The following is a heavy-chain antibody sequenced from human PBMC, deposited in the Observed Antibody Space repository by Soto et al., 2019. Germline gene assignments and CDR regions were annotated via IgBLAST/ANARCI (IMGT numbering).Heavy chain of an antibody. CDR1: GYTFTSYG. CDR3: ARIRRRWDYYGMDV. Sequence: ASVKVSGKASGYTFTSYGISWVRQAPGQGLEWMGWISAYNGNTNYAQKLQGRVTMTTDTSTSTAYMELRSLRSDDTAVYYCARIRRRWDYYGMDVWGQGTTVTVSS. CDR2: ISAYNGNT. V-gene: IGHV1-18*04. J-gene: IGHJ6*02. D-gene: IGHD1-26*01.